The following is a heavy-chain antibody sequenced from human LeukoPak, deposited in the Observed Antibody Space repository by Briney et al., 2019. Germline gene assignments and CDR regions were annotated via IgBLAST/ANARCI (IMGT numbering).Heavy chain of an antibody. CDR2: MNPNSGNT. D-gene: IGHD6-13*01. Sequence: ASVKVSRKASGGTFSSYAISWVRQAPGQGLEWMGWMNPNSGNTGYAQKFQGRVTMTRNTSISTAYMELSSLRSEDTAVYYCARGIAAADPFDPWGQGTLVTVSS. J-gene: IGHJ5*02. CDR1: GGTFSSYA. V-gene: IGHV1-8*02. CDR3: ARGIAAADPFDP.